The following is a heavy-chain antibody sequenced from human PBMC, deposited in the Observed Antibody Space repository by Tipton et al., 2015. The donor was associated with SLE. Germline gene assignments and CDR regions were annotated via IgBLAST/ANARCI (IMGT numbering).Heavy chain of an antibody. CDR2: IYYSGST. J-gene: IGHJ6*03. D-gene: IGHD2-2*01. Sequence: LRLSCAASGFTFSDYYMSWIRQAPGKGLEWIGYIYYSGSTYYNPSLKSRVTISVDTSKNQFSLKLSSVTAADTAVYYCARGGCSSTSCPTYYYYYMDVWGKGTTVTVSS. V-gene: IGHV4-31*02. CDR3: ARGGCSSTSCPTYYYYYMDV. CDR1: GFTFSDYY.